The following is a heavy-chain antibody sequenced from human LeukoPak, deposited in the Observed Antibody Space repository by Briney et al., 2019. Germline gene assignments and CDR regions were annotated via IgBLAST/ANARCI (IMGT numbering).Heavy chain of an antibody. V-gene: IGHV3-7*01. CDR3: ARAPWIQLWSYYFDY. D-gene: IGHD5-18*01. J-gene: IGHJ4*02. CDR1: GFTFSSYW. Sequence: PGGSLRISCAASGFTFSSYWMSWVRQAPGKGLEWVANIKQDGSEKYYVDSVKGRFTMSRDNAKNSLYLQMNSLRAEDTAVYYCARAPWIQLWSYYFDYWGQGTLVTVSS. CDR2: IKQDGSEK.